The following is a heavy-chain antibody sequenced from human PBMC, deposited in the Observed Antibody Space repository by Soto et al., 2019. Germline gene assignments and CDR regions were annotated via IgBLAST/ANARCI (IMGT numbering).Heavy chain of an antibody. CDR1: GFTFSSYA. CDR3: AKGEQLWFQYNWFDP. D-gene: IGHD5-18*01. V-gene: IGHV3-23*01. J-gene: IGHJ5*02. Sequence: GGSLRLSCAASGFTFSSYAMSWVRQAPGKGLEWVSAISGSGGSTYYADSVKGRFTISRDNSKNTLYLQMNSLRAEDTAVYYCAKGEQLWFQYNWFDPWGQGTLVTVSS. CDR2: ISGSGGST.